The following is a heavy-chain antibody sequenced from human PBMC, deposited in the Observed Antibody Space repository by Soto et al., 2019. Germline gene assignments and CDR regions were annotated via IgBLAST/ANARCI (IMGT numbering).Heavy chain of an antibody. V-gene: IGHV3-21*01. D-gene: IGHD3-10*01. J-gene: IGHJ4*02. Sequence: EVQLVESGGGLVKPGGSLRLSCAASGFTFSSYSMNWVRQAPGKGLEWVSSISSSSSYIYYADSVKGRFTISRDNAKNSLYLQMNRLRAEDTAVYYCARDGSDYGSGSYEDYWGQGTLVTVSS. CDR3: ARDGSDYGSGSYEDY. CDR2: ISSSSSYI. CDR1: GFTFSSYS.